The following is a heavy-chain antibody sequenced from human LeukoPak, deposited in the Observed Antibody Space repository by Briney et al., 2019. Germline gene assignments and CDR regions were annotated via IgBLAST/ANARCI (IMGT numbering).Heavy chain of an antibody. Sequence: SERLSPTCPVSGVSISSGYYYWTWIRQPPGKGLEWIGYIYFSGSTYYNPSLKSRLTIPVDTSKNQFSLKLSSVTAADTAVYYCARADYYVSGSKGMHVWG. CDR1: GVSISSGYYY. D-gene: IGHD3-10*01. J-gene: IGHJ6*02. CDR2: IYFSGST. CDR3: ARADYYVSGSKGMHV. V-gene: IGHV4-30-4*01.